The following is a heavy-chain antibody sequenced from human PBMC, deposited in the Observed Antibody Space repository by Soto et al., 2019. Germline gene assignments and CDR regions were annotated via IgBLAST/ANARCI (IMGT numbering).Heavy chain of an antibody. D-gene: IGHD3-16*01. CDR3: ARVPSGGRLGELPHNHPPPPYYFDY. CDR1: GGSFSGYY. Sequence: PSETLSLTCAVYGGSFSGYYWSWIRQPPGKGLEWIGEINHSGSTNYNPSLKSRVTISVDTSKNQFSLKLSSVTAADTAVYYCARVPSGGRLGELPHNHPPPPYYFDYWGQGTLVTVSS. J-gene: IGHJ4*02. CDR2: INHSGST. V-gene: IGHV4-34*01.